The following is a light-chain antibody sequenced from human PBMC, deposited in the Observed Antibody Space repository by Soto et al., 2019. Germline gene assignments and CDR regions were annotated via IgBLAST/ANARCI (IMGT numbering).Light chain of an antibody. Sequence: IVLTQSPATLSWSPGERVTLSCRASQSVSSNYLAWYQQKPGKAPRLLIYGASSRATGIPDRFSGSGSGTDFTLAISRLEPEDFAVYYCQQCGSSPPITFGQGTRLEIK. J-gene: IGKJ5*01. V-gene: IGKV3-20*01. CDR1: QSVSSNY. CDR2: GAS. CDR3: QQCGSSPPIT.